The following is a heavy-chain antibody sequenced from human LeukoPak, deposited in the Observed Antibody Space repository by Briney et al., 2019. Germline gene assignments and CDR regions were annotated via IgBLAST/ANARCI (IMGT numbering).Heavy chain of an antibody. CDR3: ARGIESYGDYGY. V-gene: IGHV4-59*01. CDR1: GGSISSYY. Sequence: SETLSLTCTVSGGSISSYYWSWIRQPPGKGLEWVGYIYYSGSTNYNPSLKSRVTISIDTSKNQFSLKLSSLTAADTAIYYCARGIESYGDYGYWGQGILVTVSS. J-gene: IGHJ4*02. D-gene: IGHD4-17*01. CDR2: IYYSGST.